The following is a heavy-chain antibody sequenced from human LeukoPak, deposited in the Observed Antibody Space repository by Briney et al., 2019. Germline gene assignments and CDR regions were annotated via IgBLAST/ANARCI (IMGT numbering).Heavy chain of an antibody. CDR1: GFTFSNSW. Sequence: GGSLRLSCAASGFTFSNSWMIWVRQAPGKGLEWVSSISSRSTYIYYADSVKGRFTISRDNAKNSLYLQMNSLRAEDTAVYYCVEQLIYWGQGTLVTVSS. J-gene: IGHJ4*02. V-gene: IGHV3-21*01. CDR3: VEQLIY. D-gene: IGHD6-6*01. CDR2: ISSRSTYI.